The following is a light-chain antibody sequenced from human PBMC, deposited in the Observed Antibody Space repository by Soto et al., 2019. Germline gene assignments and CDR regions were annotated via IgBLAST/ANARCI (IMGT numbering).Light chain of an antibody. V-gene: IGLV2-14*01. CDR1: NSDVGGYDQ. Sequence: QSALTQPASVSGSPGQSITISCTGTNSDVGGYDQVSWYQHHPGKAPKLIVYGVTHRPSGISYRFSGSKSGNTASLTISGLQPEDEADYYCSSYRRTTGYVFGPGTKLTVL. CDR2: GVT. CDR3: SSYRRTTGYV. J-gene: IGLJ1*01.